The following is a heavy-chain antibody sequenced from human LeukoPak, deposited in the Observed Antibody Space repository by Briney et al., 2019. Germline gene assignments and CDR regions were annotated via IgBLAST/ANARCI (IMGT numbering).Heavy chain of an antibody. CDR1: GFTFSSYW. J-gene: IGHJ4*02. Sequence: PGGSLRLSCAASGFTFSSYWMSWVRQAPGKGLEWVANIKQDGSEKYYVDSVKGRFTISRDNAKNSLYLQMNSLRAEDTAVYYCARGGYFDWLLFSFDYWGQGTLVTVSS. D-gene: IGHD3-9*01. CDR2: IKQDGSEK. CDR3: ARGGYFDWLLFSFDY. V-gene: IGHV3-7*01.